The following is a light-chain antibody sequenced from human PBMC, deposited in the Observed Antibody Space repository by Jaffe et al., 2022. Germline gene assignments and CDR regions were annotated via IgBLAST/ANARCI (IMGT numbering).Light chain of an antibody. Sequence: QSALTQPASVSGSPGQSITISCTGTSSDVGSYNLVSWYQQHPGKAPKLMIYEGSKRPSGVSNRFSGSKSGNTASLTISGLQAEDEADYYCCSYAGSSLEDVVFGGGTKLTVL. CDR3: CSYAGSSLEDVV. CDR1: SSDVGSYNL. J-gene: IGLJ2*01. CDR2: EGS. V-gene: IGLV2-23*01.